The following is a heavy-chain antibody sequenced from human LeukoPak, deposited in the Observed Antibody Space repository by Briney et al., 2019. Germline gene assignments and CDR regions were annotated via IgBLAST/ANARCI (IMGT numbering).Heavy chain of an antibody. CDR1: GFTVSSNY. Sequence: GGSLRLSCAASGFTVSSNYMSWVRQAPGKGLEWVSVIYSGGSTYYADSVKGRFTISRDNSKNTLYLQMNSLRAEDTAVYYCARGIAVAGDYYYYGMDVWGQGTTVTVSS. CDR2: IYSGGST. CDR3: ARGIAVAGDYYYYGMDV. J-gene: IGHJ6*02. D-gene: IGHD6-19*01. V-gene: IGHV3-66*01.